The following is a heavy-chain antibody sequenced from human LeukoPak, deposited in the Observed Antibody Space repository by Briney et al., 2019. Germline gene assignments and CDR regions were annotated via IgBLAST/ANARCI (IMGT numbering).Heavy chain of an antibody. CDR3: ARLRSGRYFDWLVDY. D-gene: IGHD3-9*01. CDR1: GGSISSYY. V-gene: IGHV4-59*01. Sequence: SETLSLTCTVSGGSISSYYWSWIRQPPGKGLEWIGYIYYSGSTNYNPSLKSRVTISVDTSKNQFSLKLSSVTAADTAVYYCARLRSGRYFDWLVDYWGQGTLVTVSS. J-gene: IGHJ4*02. CDR2: IYYSGST.